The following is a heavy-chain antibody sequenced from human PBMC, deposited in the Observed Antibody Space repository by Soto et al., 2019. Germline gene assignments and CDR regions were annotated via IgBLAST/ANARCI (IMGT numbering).Heavy chain of an antibody. Sequence: QSGGSLRLSCAASGFTLSPYWMNWVRQAPGKGLEWVANIKQDGSEKYYVDSVKGRFFISRDNAKNSLYLQINSLRAEDTAVYYCARDADASGWYHYAMDVSSQGTMVTVSS. V-gene: IGHV3-7*01. CDR3: ARDADASGWYHYAMDV. D-gene: IGHD6-19*01. CDR1: GFTLSPYW. J-gene: IGHJ6*02. CDR2: IKQDGSEK.